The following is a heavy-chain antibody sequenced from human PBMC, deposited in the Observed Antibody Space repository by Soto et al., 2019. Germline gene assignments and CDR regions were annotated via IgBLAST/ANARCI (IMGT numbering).Heavy chain of an antibody. CDR1: GFRFDDYN. D-gene: IGHD3-3*01. J-gene: IGHJ6*02. CDR3: ARETLSFGSALDV. Sequence: LRLSCAASGFRFDDYNMHWVRQAPGKGLEWVSLITWNGGNTYYADSVKGRFTISRDGTTQSASLQMTGLKREDTGLYYCARETLSFGSALDVWGQGTTVTVSS. V-gene: IGHV3-43*01. CDR2: ITWNGGNT.